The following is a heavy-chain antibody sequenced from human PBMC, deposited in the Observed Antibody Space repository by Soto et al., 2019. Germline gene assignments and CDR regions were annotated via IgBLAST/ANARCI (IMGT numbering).Heavy chain of an antibody. CDR1: GFTFDDYA. V-gene: IGHV3-9*01. CDR3: AKDEI. CDR2: ISWNSGSI. J-gene: IGHJ4*02. Sequence: EVQLVESGGGLVQPGRSLRLSCAASGFTFDDYAMHWVRQAPGKGLEWVSGISWNSGSIGYADSVKGRFTNSRDNAKNSLYLQMNSLRAEDTALYYCAKDEIWGQGTLVTVSS.